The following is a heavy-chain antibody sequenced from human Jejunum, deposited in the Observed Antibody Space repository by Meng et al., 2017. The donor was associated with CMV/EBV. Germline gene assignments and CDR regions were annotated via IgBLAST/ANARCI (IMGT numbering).Heavy chain of an antibody. CDR2: ITWNGLII. D-gene: IGHD2-15*01. J-gene: IGHJ6*02. CDR1: TFPRPA. CDR3: ARDIQLYSYHYYGMDV. Sequence: TFPRPAMHWVRQAPGKGLEWVSGITWNGLIIGYADSVKGRFSISRDNAKNSLYLQMNSLRAEDTALYYCARDIQLYSYHYYGMDVWGHGTLVTVSS. V-gene: IGHV3-9*01.